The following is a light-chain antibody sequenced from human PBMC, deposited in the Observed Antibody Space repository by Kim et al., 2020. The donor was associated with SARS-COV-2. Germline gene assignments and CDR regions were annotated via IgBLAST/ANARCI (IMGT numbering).Light chain of an antibody. CDR1: KLGDKY. CDR3: QAWDSSVV. V-gene: IGLV3-1*01. Sequence: VSVSPGQTASLTWSGKKLGDKYAGWYQQKPGQSPGLVIYQDSKRPSGIPERFSGPNSGNTATLTIGGTQAMDEADYSCQAWDSSVVFGGGTQLTVL. J-gene: IGLJ2*01. CDR2: QDS.